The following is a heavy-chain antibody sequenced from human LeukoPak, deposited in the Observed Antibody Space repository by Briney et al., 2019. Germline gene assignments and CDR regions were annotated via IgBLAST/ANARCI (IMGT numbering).Heavy chain of an antibody. CDR1: GYTFTSYY. J-gene: IGHJ4*02. CDR2: INPSGGST. D-gene: IGHD3-3*01. V-gene: IGHV1-46*01. Sequence: ASVKVSCKASGYTFTSYYMHWVRQAPGQGLEWMGIINPSGGSTSYAQKFQGRVTMTRDTSTSTVYMELSSLRSEDTAVYYCTTEGSFFVAEKWPNDYWGQGTLVTVSS. CDR3: TTEGSFFVAEKWPNDY.